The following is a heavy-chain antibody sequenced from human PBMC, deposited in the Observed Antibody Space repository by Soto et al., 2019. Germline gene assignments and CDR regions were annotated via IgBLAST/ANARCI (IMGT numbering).Heavy chain of an antibody. V-gene: IGHV3-7*01. CDR1: GFTFSNYW. CDR3: ASVAI. Sequence: EVQLVESGGGLVQPGGSLRLSCAASGFTFSNYWMSWVRQAPGKGLEWVANIKQDGTEKNCVDSVRGRFTISRDNAKNSLDLQMNSLTAEDTAVYYCASVAIWGQGTLVTVSS. J-gene: IGHJ4*02. D-gene: IGHD5-12*01. CDR2: IKQDGTEK.